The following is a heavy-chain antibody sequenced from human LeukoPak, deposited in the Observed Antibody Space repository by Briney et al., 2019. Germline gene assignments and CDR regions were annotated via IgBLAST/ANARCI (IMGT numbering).Heavy chain of an antibody. CDR1: GFTFTNAW. CDR3: AKVRTYFYHGLDV. J-gene: IGHJ6*02. CDR2: IKSKTDGGTT. V-gene: IGHV3-15*07. Sequence: GGSLRLSCAASGFTFTNAWMNWVRQAPGKGLEWVGRIKSKTDGGTTDYAAPVKGRFTISRDDSKNALYLQMNSLKTEDTAVYYCAKVRTYFYHGLDVWGQGTTVTVSS. D-gene: IGHD1-14*01.